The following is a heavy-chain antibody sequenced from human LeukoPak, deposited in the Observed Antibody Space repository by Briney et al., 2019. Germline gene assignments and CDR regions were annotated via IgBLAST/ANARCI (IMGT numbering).Heavy chain of an antibody. CDR3: ARIGSYLNYGGAFDS. D-gene: IGHD1-7*01. Sequence: SVKVSCKASGDTFSSYAISWVRQAPGQGLEWMGGIIPIFGTANYAQKFQGRVTITTDESTSTAYMELSSLRSEDTAVYYCARIGSYLNYGGAFDSWGQGTMVTVSS. J-gene: IGHJ3*02. CDR2: IIPIFGTA. V-gene: IGHV1-69*05. CDR1: GDTFSSYA.